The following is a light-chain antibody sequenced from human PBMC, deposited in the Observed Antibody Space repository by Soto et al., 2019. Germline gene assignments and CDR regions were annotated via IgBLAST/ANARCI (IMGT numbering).Light chain of an antibody. J-gene: IGKJ1*01. CDR3: QQYGSSPPT. CDR2: GAS. Sequence: EIVMTQSPGTLSVSPGERVTFSCRASQSVSSNLAWYQQKPGLAPRLLIYGASSRATGIPDRFRGSGSGTDFTLTISRLEPEDFAVYYCQQYGSSPPTFGQGTKVDIK. V-gene: IGKV3-20*01. CDR1: QSVSSN.